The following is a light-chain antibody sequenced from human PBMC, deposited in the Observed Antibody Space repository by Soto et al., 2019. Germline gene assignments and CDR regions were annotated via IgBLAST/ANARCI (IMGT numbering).Light chain of an antibody. Sequence: DIQMTQSPSTLSASVGDRVTITCRASQSMSARLAWYQQKPGKAPKLLIYKASTLESGVPSRFSGSGSGTECTLTIRGLQPDDFATYYCKQYKEYGSWTFGQGTKVEIK. J-gene: IGKJ1*01. CDR1: QSMSAR. CDR2: KAS. CDR3: KQYKEYGSWT. V-gene: IGKV1-5*03.